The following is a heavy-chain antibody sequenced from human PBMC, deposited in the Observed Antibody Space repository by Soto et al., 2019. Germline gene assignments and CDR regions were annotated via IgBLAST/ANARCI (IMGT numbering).Heavy chain of an antibody. CDR3: ARDFKRAYCSGGSCYSHYYYGMDV. V-gene: IGHV3-13*01. D-gene: IGHD2-15*01. Sequence: GSLRLSCAASGFNFSSYWMHCVRQATGKGLEWVSAIGTAGDTYYPGSVKGRFTISRENAKNSLYLQMNSLRAGDTAVYYCARDFKRAYCSGGSCYSHYYYGMDVWGQGTTVTVSS. CDR2: IGTAGDT. CDR1: GFNFSSYW. J-gene: IGHJ6*02.